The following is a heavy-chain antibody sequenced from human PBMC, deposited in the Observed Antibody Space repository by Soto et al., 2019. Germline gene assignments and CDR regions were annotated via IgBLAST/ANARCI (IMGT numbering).Heavy chain of an antibody. CDR1: GFTFSSYW. V-gene: IGHV3-7*03. CDR3: ARDAVGWSSPLDY. Sequence: GGSLRLSCAASGFTFSSYWMSWVRQAPGKGLEWVANIKQDGSEKYYVDSVKGRFTISRDNAKNSLYLQMNSLRAEDTAVYYCARDAVGWSSPLDYWGHGTLVTVSS. CDR2: IKQDGSEK. D-gene: IGHD6-19*01. J-gene: IGHJ4*01.